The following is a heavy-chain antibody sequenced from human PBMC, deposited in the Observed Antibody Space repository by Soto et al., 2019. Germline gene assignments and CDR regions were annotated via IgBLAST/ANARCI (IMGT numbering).Heavy chain of an antibody. CDR2: ISSSSTI. D-gene: IGHD1-20*01. J-gene: IGHJ2*01. CDR3: QEEDGIRDVRSVSAFLLNRSPDL. V-gene: IGHV3-48*01. Sequence: KGLEWVSYISSSSTIYYAASVKGRFTISRDNAKNSLYLQMNSLRAEDTAFFFCQEEDGIRDVRSVSAFLLNRSPDL.